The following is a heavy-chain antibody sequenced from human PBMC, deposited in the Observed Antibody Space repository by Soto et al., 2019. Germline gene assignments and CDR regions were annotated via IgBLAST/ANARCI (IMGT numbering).Heavy chain of an antibody. CDR3: ARERKGYDSSGWASFDY. Sequence: PSETLSLTCTVSGGSISSYYWSWIRQPPGKGLEWIGYIYYSGSTNYNPSLKGRVTISVDTSKNQFSLKLSSVTAADTAVYYCARERKGYDSSGWASFDYWGQGTLVTVSS. CDR1: GGSISSYY. D-gene: IGHD3-22*01. J-gene: IGHJ4*02. V-gene: IGHV4-59*01. CDR2: IYYSGST.